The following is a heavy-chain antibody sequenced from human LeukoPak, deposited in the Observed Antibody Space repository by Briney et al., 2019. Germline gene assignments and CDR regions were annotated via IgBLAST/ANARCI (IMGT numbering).Heavy chain of an antibody. J-gene: IGHJ6*03. V-gene: IGHV3-53*01. D-gene: IGHD2-2*01. CDR1: GFTVSSNY. CDR3: ARDRYCSSTSRPCYYYYMDV. CDR2: IYSGGST. Sequence: PGGSLRLSCAASGFTVSSNYMSWVRQAPGKGLEWVSVIYSGGSTYYADSVKGRFTISRDNSKNTLYLQMNSLRAEDTAVYYCARDRYCSSTSRPCYYYYMDVWGKGTTVTVSS.